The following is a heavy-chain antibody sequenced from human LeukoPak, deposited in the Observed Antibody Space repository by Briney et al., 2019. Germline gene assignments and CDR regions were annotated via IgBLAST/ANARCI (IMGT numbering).Heavy chain of an antibody. Sequence: GRSLRLSCAASGFTFSSYAMHWVRQAPGKGLEWVAVISYDGSNKYYADSVKGRFTISRDNSKNTLYLQMNSLRAEDTAVYYCARDWGWLQILYHYYGMDVWGQGTTVTVSS. V-gene: IGHV3-30*04. D-gene: IGHD5-24*01. CDR3: ARDWGWLQILYHYYGMDV. CDR1: GFTFSSYA. J-gene: IGHJ6*02. CDR2: ISYDGSNK.